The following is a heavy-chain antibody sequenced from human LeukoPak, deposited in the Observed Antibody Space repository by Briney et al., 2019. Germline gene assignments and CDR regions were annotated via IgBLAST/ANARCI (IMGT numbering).Heavy chain of an antibody. J-gene: IGHJ4*02. CDR2: ISSSSSYI. CDR1: GFTFSSYS. V-gene: IGHV3-21*01. CDR3: ARGRWGDTAMVLYFDY. Sequence: GGSLRLSCAASGFTFSSYSMNRVRQAPGKGLERVSSISSSSSYIYYADSVKGRFTISRDNAKNSLYLQMNSLRAEDTAVYYCARGRWGDTAMVLYFDYWGQGTLVTVSS. D-gene: IGHD5-18*01.